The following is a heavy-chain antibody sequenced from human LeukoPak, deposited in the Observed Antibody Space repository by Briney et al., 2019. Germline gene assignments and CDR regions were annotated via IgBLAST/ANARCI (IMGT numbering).Heavy chain of an antibody. Sequence: GASVKVSCKVSGYTLTELSMHWVRQAPGKGLEWMGGFDPEDGETIYAQKFQGRVTITADKSMSTAYMELSSLRSEDTAVYYCAAGGYYFDYWGQGTLVTVSS. CDR1: GYTLTELS. D-gene: IGHD1-14*01. CDR2: FDPEDGET. V-gene: IGHV1-24*01. J-gene: IGHJ4*02. CDR3: AAGGYYFDY.